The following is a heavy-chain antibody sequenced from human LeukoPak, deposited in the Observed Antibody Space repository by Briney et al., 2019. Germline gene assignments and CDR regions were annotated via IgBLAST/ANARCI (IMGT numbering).Heavy chain of an antibody. J-gene: IGHJ3*02. V-gene: IGHV4-59*01. CDR1: GGSISSYY. CDR2: IYYSGST. D-gene: IGHD3-3*01. Sequence: SETLSLTCTVSGGSISSYYWSWIRQPPGKGLEWIGYIYYSGSTNYNPSLKSRVTISVDTSKNQFSLKLSSVTAAGTAVYYCARGYYDFWSGYLGNAFDIWGQGTMVTVSS. CDR3: ARGYYDFWSGYLGNAFDI.